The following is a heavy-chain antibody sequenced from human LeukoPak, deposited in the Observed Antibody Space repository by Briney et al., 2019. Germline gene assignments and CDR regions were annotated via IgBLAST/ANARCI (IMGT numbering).Heavy chain of an antibody. J-gene: IGHJ4*02. CDR3: ARGGRYCSGGTCYFDY. CDR2: IYYTGGT. CDR1: GGSISSGGYY. V-gene: IGHV4-61*08. Sequence: PSETLSLTCTVSGGSISSGGYYWSWIRQPPGKGLEWIGYIYYTGGTNSNPSLKSRVTISVDTSKNQFSLKLTSVTAADTALYYCARGGRYCSGGTCYFDYWGQGTLVTVSS. D-gene: IGHD2-15*01.